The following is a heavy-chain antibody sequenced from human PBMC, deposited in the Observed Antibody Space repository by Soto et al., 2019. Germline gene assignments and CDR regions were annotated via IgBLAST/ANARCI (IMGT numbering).Heavy chain of an antibody. CDR2: IYHSGST. V-gene: IGHV4-4*02. CDR1: GGSISSSNW. Sequence: PSETLSLTCAVSGGSISSSNWWSWVRQPPGKGLEWIGEIYHSGSTNYNPSLKSRVTISVDKSKNQFSLKLRSVTAADTALYYCAKVSGNDAFDIWGQGTMVTVS. CDR3: AKVSGNDAFDI. D-gene: IGHD3-22*01. J-gene: IGHJ3*02.